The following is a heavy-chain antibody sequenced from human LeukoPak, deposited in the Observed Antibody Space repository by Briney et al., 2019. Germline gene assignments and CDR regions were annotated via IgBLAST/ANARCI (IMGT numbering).Heavy chain of an antibody. CDR2: ISGSGGST. V-gene: IGHV3-23*01. CDR3: ASPQEGYCSGGSCYSLDY. CDR1: GFTFSSYA. D-gene: IGHD2-15*01. Sequence: GGSLRLSCAASGFTFSSYAMSWVRQAPGKGLEWVSAISGSGGSTYYADSVKGRFTISRDNSKNTLYLQMNSLRAEDTAVYYCASPQEGYCSGGSCYSLDYWGQGTLVTVSS. J-gene: IGHJ4*02.